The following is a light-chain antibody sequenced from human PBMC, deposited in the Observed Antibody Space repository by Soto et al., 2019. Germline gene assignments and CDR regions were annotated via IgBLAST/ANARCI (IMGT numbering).Light chain of an antibody. Sequence: DIRMTQSPSALSASVGDRVTITCRASQSLSRWLAWYQQKPGKAPKLLIYDVSSLQSGVPSRFSGSESGTEFTLTISSLQPDDSATYYCQQYISSPYTVGQGTKVEIK. J-gene: IGKJ2*01. CDR1: QSLSRW. V-gene: IGKV1-5*01. CDR2: DVS. CDR3: QQYISSPYT.